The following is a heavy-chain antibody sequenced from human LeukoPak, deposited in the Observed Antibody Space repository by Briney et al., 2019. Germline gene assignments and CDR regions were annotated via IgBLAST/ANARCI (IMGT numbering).Heavy chain of an antibody. CDR3: ASPQYYDFWSDYYSPPDY. J-gene: IGHJ4*02. CDR1: GFTFTDYY. D-gene: IGHD3-3*01. CDR2: ISSSGITI. Sequence: GGSLRLSCAASGFTFTDYYMTWLRQAPGKGLEWVSYISSSGITIYYVDSVKGRFTISRDNSKNTLYLQMNSLRAEDTAVYYCASPQYYDFWSDYYSPPDYWGQGTLVTVSS. V-gene: IGHV3-11*04.